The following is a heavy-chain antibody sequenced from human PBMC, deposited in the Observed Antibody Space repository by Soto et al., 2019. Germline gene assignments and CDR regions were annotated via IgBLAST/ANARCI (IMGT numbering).Heavy chain of an antibody. V-gene: IGHV3-21*06. J-gene: IGHJ6*02. CDR2: ISSSSSYI. CDR3: ASLGGHHAIAYCGGGCYVKRARPCYYYYGMDG. CDR1: GFTFSSYS. D-gene: IGHD2-21*02. Sequence: EVQLVESGGGLVKPGGSLRLSCAASGFTFSSYSMNWVRQAPGKGLEWVSSISSSSSYIYYADSVKGRFTISRDNAKNYLELQMNSLIAGDPAGYYCASLGGHHAIAYCGGGCYVKRARPCYYYYGMDGWGQATTVTVSS.